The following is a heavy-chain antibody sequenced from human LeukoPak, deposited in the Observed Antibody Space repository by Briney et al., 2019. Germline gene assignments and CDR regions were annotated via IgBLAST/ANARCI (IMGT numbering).Heavy chain of an antibody. CDR3: ASGSHCDF. CDR2: IKPDGSVK. J-gene: IGHJ4*02. Sequence: GGSLRLSCAASGFTFSSSWMSWVRQAPGKGLEWVANIKPDGSVKQYAQSVKGRFTISRDNTRKSLDLQMSSLRAEDTAVYYCASGSHCDFWGQGTLVTVSS. CDR1: GFTFSSSW. V-gene: IGHV3-7*01.